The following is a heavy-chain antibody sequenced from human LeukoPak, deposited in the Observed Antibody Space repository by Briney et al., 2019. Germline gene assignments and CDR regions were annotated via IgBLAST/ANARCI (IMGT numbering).Heavy chain of an antibody. CDR2: IRYDESKK. CDR1: GFTFSYYG. D-gene: IGHD1-26*01. J-gene: IGHJ4*02. Sequence: GGSLRLSCAASGFTFSYYGMHWVRQAPGKGLEWVAFIRYDESKKFYGDSVKGRFTISRDNSKNTLYLQMNSLRTEDTTVYYCAKSHLPNAYSGTYYCDYWGQGTLVTVSS. V-gene: IGHV3-30*02. CDR3: AKSHLPNAYSGTYYCDY.